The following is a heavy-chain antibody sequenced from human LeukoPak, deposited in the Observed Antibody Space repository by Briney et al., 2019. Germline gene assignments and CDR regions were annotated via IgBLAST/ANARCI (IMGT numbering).Heavy chain of an antibody. Sequence: GGSLRLSCAAAGFTFSYYWMSWVRQAAGKGLEWVANIKEEGSEKNYVDSVKGRFTMSRDNANISLYLQMTSLRAEDTAVYYCGRDPYSGNYGNYYYYYMDVWGKGTTVTISS. D-gene: IGHD1-26*01. CDR2: IKEEGSEK. V-gene: IGHV3-7*01. J-gene: IGHJ6*03. CDR3: GRDPYSGNYGNYYYYYMDV. CDR1: GFTFSYYW.